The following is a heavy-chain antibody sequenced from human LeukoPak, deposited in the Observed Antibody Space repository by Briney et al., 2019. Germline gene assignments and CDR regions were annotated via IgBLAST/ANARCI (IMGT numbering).Heavy chain of an antibody. Sequence: ASVKVSCKASGDTFTSYGISGVRQAPGQGVEWMGGISAYDGNTNYAQKLQGQVTMTTDTSTSTAYMELRSLRSDDTAVYYCARDTFGELWEYWGQGTLVTVSS. CDR2: ISAYDGNT. J-gene: IGHJ4*02. D-gene: IGHD3-10*01. V-gene: IGHV1-18*01. CDR3: ARDTFGELWEY. CDR1: GDTFTSYG.